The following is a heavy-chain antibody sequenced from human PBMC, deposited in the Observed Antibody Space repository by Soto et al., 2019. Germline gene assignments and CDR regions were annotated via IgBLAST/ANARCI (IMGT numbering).Heavy chain of an antibody. J-gene: IGHJ6*03. CDR1: GGSFSGYY. D-gene: IGHD5-12*01. CDR3: ASAFRTEWLRSKPNYYYYYMDV. CDR2: INHSGST. Sequence: SETLSLTCAVYGGSFSGYYWSWIRQPPGKGLEWIGEINHSGSTNYNPSLKSRVTISVDTSKNQFSLKLSSVTAADTAVYYCASAFRTEWLRSKPNYYYYYMDVWGKGTTVTVSS. V-gene: IGHV4-34*01.